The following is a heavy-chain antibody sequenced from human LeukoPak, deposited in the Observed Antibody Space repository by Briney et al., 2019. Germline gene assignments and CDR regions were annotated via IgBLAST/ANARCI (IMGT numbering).Heavy chain of an antibody. D-gene: IGHD3-9*01. Sequence: SETLSLTCTVSGGSISSYYWSWIRQPPGKGLEWIGYIYYSGSTNYNPSLKSRVTISVDTSKNQFSLKLSSVTAADTAVYYCAKDPRDISTGNYDEFDIWGQGTMVTVSS. CDR1: GGSISSYY. J-gene: IGHJ3*02. CDR2: IYYSGST. CDR3: AKDPRDISTGNYDEFDI. V-gene: IGHV4-59*01.